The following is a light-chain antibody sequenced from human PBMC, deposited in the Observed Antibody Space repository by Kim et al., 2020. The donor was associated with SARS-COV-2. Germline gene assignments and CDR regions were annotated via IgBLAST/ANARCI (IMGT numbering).Light chain of an antibody. CDR3: QAWDSSIL. CDR2: QDS. J-gene: IGLJ2*01. V-gene: IGLV3-1*01. Sequence: VSGSPGQTASITCYGDKLGDKYACWYQQKPGQSPVLVIYQDSKRPSGIPERFSGSNSGNTATLTISGTQAMDEADYYCQAWDSSILFGGGTQLTVL. CDR1: KLGDKY.